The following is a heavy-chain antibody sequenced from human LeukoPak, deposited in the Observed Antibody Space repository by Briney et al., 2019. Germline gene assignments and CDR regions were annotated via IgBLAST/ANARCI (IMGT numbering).Heavy chain of an antibody. V-gene: IGHV3-66*02. D-gene: IGHD3-3*01. CDR1: GFSVSSNY. CDR2: IYSGGST. CDR3: ARGGGYDFPSDY. J-gene: IGHJ4*02. Sequence: GGSLRLSCAASGFSVSSNYMSWVRQAPGQGPEWVSVIYSGGSTYYADSVKGRFTISRDNSKNTLYLQMNSLRAEDTAVYYCARGGGYDFPSDYWGQGTLVTVSS.